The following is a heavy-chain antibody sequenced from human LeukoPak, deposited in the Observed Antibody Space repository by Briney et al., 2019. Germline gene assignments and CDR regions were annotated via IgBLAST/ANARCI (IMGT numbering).Heavy chain of an antibody. J-gene: IGHJ5*02. Sequence: SETLSLTCTVSGGSINNGNYYWTWIRHPPGKGLGWLGSLFYTGNTNYNPSLKSRVTISVDTSKNQFSLKLSSVTAADTAVYYCARGGGVGSSNWFDPWGQGTLVTVSS. CDR1: GGSINNGNYY. CDR3: ARGGGVGSSNWFDP. V-gene: IGHV4-39*07. CDR2: LFYTGNT. D-gene: IGHD6-6*01.